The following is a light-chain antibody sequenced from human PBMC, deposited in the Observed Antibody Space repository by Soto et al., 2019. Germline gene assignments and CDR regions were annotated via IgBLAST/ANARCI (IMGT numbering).Light chain of an antibody. Sequence: IQLTQSPSSLSASVGDRVTITCRASQGIRNYLAWYQQKPGRAPRLLIHAASTLQNVVPSRFSGSGSGTDFTLTISSLQSEDFATYYCQQVNSFPRTFGPGTKVDIK. CDR1: QGIRNY. CDR3: QQVNSFPRT. V-gene: IGKV1-9*01. J-gene: IGKJ3*01. CDR2: AAS.